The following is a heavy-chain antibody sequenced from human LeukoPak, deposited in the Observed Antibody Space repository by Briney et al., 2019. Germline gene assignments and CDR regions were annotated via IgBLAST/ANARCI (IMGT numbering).Heavy chain of an antibody. CDR3: ARGRALYGSGSYYNY. CDR2: INHSGST. V-gene: IGHV4-34*01. CDR1: GGSFSGYY. Sequence: SETLSLICAVYGGSFSGYYWSWIRQPPGKGLEWIGEINHSGSTNYNPSLKSRVTISVDTSKNQFSLKLSSVTAADTAVYYCARGRALYGSGSYYNYWGQGTLVTVSS. D-gene: IGHD3-10*01. J-gene: IGHJ4*02.